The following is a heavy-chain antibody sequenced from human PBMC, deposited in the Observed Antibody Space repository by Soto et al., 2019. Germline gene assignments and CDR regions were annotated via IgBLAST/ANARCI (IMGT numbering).Heavy chain of an antibody. Sequence: EVQMVESGGGLVQPGGSLKLSCAASGFTFSGSAMHWVRQASGKGLEWVGRIRSKANRYATAYAAWVKGRFTISRDDSKNTAYLQMNSLKTEDTAVYYCTRDYDYIWGSPPPRVGWGQGTLVTVSS. CDR3: TRDYDYIWGSPPPRVG. V-gene: IGHV3-73*01. CDR1: GFTFSGSA. J-gene: IGHJ4*02. CDR2: IRSKANRYAT. D-gene: IGHD3-16*01.